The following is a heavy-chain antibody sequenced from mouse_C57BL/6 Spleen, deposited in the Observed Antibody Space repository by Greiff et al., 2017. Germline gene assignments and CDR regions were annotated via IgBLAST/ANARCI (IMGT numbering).Heavy chain of an antibody. D-gene: IGHD1-1*01. CDR1: GYTFTSYW. V-gene: IGHV1-74*01. J-gene: IGHJ1*03. CDR2: LHPSDSDT. Sequence: QVKLQQPGAELVQPGASVKVSCKASGYTFTSYWLHWVKQRPGQGLEWIGRLHPSDSDTNSNQKFKGKATLTVDKSSSTAYLQLSSLTSEDSAVYYCAIGLYYGSSYWYFDVGGTGTTVTVSA. CDR3: AIGLYYGSSYWYFDV.